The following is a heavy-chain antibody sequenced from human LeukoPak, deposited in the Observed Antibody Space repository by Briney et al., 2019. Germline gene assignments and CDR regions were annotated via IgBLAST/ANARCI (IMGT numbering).Heavy chain of an antibody. CDR2: ISWNSGSI. Sequence: TGGSLRLSCAASGCTFDDYAMHWVRQAPGKGLEWVSGISWNSGSIGYADSVKGRFTISRDNAKNSLYLQMNSLRAEDTALYYCAKVGKGGDYYFDYWGQGTLVTVSS. D-gene: IGHD4-17*01. V-gene: IGHV3-9*01. CDR1: GCTFDDYA. J-gene: IGHJ4*02. CDR3: AKVGKGGDYYFDY.